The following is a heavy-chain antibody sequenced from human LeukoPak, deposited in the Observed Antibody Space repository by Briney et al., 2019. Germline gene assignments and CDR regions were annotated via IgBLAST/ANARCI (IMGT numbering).Heavy chain of an antibody. CDR3: ASLVSYPLWFGFAFDY. V-gene: IGHV3-30*02. CDR1: GFTFSSYG. D-gene: IGHD3-10*01. CDR2: IRYDGSNK. Sequence: GGSLRLSCAASGFTFSSYGMHWVRQAPGKGLEWVAFIRYDGSNKYYADSVKGRFTISRDNSKNTLYLQMNSLRAEDTAVYYCASLVSYPLWFGFAFDYWGQGTLVTVSS. J-gene: IGHJ4*02.